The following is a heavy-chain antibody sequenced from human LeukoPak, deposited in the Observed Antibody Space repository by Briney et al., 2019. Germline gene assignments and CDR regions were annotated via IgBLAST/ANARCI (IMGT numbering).Heavy chain of an antibody. CDR3: AREWQGGIAAAGTRIEGDY. CDR2: IKQDGSEK. J-gene: IGHJ4*02. D-gene: IGHD6-13*01. CDR1: GFSVSGYW. V-gene: IGHV3-7*01. Sequence: GGSLRLSCAVSGFSVSGYWMTWVRQAPGKGLEWVANIKQDGSEKNYVDSVKGRFTISRDNAENSLFLQINSLRVEDTAVYYCAREWQGGIAAAGTRIEGDYWGQGTLVAVSS.